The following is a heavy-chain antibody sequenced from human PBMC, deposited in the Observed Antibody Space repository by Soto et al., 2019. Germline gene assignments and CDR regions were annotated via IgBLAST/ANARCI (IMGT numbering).Heavy chain of an antibody. J-gene: IGHJ4*02. D-gene: IGHD1-26*01. CDR1: GYTFTSYG. V-gene: IGHV1-18*01. CDR3: ARERGGYKHFDY. CDR2: INTYTGNI. Sequence: QVQLVQSGAEVKKPGASVKVSCKVSGYTFTSYGISWVRQAPGQGLEWMGWINTYTGNINYAQKLQGRVTMTTDTSTSTAYMELRSLRSDDTALDYCARERGGYKHFDYWGQGTLVTVSS.